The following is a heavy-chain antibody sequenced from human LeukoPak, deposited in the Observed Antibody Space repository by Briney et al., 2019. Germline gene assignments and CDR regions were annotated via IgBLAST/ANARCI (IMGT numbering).Heavy chain of an antibody. V-gene: IGHV4-59*08. CDR3: ARHGWDYGDYHEAFDI. D-gene: IGHD4-17*01. CDR2: IYYSGST. J-gene: IGHJ3*02. Sequence: SETLSLTCTVSGGSISSYYWSWIRQPAGKGLEWIGYIYYSGSTNYNPSLKSRVTISVDTSKNQFSLKLSSVTAADTAVYYCARHGWDYGDYHEAFDIWGQGTMVTVSS. CDR1: GGSISSYY.